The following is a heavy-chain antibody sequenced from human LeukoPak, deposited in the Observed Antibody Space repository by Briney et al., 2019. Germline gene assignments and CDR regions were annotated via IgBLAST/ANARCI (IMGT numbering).Heavy chain of an antibody. J-gene: IGHJ5*02. CDR1: GFTFSSYS. CDR3: ASSGYSYGYNWFDP. CDR2: ISSSSSYI. Sequence: GGSLRLYCAASGFTFSSYSMNWVRQAPGKGLEWVSSISSSSSYIYYADSVKGRFTISRDNAKNSLYLQMNSLRAEDTAVYYCASSGYSYGYNWFDPWGQGTLVTVSS. D-gene: IGHD5-18*01. V-gene: IGHV3-21*01.